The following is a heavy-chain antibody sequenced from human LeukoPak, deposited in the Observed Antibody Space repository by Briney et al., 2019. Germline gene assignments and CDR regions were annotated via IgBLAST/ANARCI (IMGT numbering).Heavy chain of an antibody. V-gene: IGHV5-51*01. Sequence: GASLQISCKGSGYSFTSYWIGWVRQLPGKGLEWMGIIYPGGSDTRYSPSFQGQVTISADKSISTAYLQWSSLKASDTAMYYCARRHSGSYYFDYWGQGTLVTVSS. CDR1: GYSFTSYW. CDR2: IYPGGSDT. J-gene: IGHJ4*02. D-gene: IGHD1-26*01. CDR3: ARRHSGSYYFDY.